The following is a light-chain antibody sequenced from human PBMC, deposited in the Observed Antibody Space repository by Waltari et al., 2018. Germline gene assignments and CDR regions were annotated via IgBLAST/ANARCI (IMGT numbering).Light chain of an antibody. Sequence: QSVLTQPPSPSGTPGQRATISCSGTYTNIGHYIVNRYHQLPGKAPKLLIYRNDRRPSGVPVRFSGSKSGSSASLDIDGLHSEDEADYYCASWDDSLNGHWVFGGGTKVTVL. CDR3: ASWDDSLNGHWV. J-gene: IGLJ2*01. CDR1: YTNIGHYI. V-gene: IGLV1-44*01. CDR2: RND.